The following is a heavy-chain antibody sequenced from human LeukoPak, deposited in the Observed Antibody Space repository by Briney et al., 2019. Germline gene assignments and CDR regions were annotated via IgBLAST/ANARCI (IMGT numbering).Heavy chain of an antibody. CDR3: VLTDWDYYYYMDV. J-gene: IGHJ6*03. Sequence: SETLSLTCTASGDSITNSNYYWGWVRQSPGRGLEWLGNIFYNGGPYYNPSFKSRVAISVDASKNQFSLKLSSVTAADTAVYYCVLTDWDYYYYMDVWGKGTTVTISS. V-gene: IGHV4-39*07. CDR2: IFYNGGP. CDR1: GDSITNSNYY. D-gene: IGHD1-14*01.